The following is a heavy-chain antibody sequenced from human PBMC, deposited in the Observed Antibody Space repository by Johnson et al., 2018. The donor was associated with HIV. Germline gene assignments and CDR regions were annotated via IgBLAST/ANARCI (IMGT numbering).Heavy chain of an antibody. Sequence: QVQLVESGGGVVQPGRSLRLSCAASGFTFSSYAMHWVRQAPGKGLEWVAVISYDGSNKYYADSVKGRFTISRDNSKNTLYLQMNSLRAEDTAVYYCAREDGGNWVGAFDSWGQGTMVTVSS. CDR3: AREDGGNWVGAFDS. D-gene: IGHD1-1*01. V-gene: IGHV3-30*04. J-gene: IGHJ3*02. CDR2: ISYDGSNK. CDR1: GFTFSSYA.